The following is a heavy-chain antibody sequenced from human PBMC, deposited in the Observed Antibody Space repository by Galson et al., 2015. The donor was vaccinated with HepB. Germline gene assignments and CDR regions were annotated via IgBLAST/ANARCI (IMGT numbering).Heavy chain of an antibody. Sequence: SLRLSCAASGFTFSSYGMHWVRQAPGKGLEWVAFIRYDGSNKYFADSVKGRFTISRDNSKNTLYLQMNSLRAEDTAVYYCAKDGAIMRGSPAALDYWGQGTLVTVSS. J-gene: IGHJ4*02. CDR3: AKDGAIMRGSPAALDY. V-gene: IGHV3-30*02. CDR1: GFTFSSYG. CDR2: IRYDGSNK. D-gene: IGHD3-16*01.